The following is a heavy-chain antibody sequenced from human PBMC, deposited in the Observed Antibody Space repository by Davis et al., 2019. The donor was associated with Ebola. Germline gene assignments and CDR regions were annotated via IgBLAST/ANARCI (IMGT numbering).Heavy chain of an antibody. CDR2: ISSSSTTI. CDR1: GFTFSRNS. CDR3: ARAGMVQGVITKWDGY. D-gene: IGHD3-10*01. Sequence: PGGSLRLSCVASGFTFSRNSMNWVRQAPGKGLEWVSYISSSSTTIYYADSVKGRFTISRDNAKNALYLQMNSLRDEDTAVDYCARAGMVQGVITKWDGYWGQGTLVTVSS. V-gene: IGHV3-48*02. J-gene: IGHJ4*02.